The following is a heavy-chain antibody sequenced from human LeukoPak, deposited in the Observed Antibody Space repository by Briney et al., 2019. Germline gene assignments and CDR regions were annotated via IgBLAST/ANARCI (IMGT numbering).Heavy chain of an antibody. CDR3: ARDWVASTPYFDY. D-gene: IGHD2-15*01. CDR2: INLNSGGT. J-gene: IGHJ4*02. CDR1: GYTFSNYY. Sequence: ASVKVSCKASGYTFSNYYLHWVRQAPGQGLEWMGWINLNSGGTNYAQKFQGRVTMTRDTSISTAYMELSRLRSDDTAVYYCARDWVASTPYFDYWGQGTLVTVSS. V-gene: IGHV1-2*02.